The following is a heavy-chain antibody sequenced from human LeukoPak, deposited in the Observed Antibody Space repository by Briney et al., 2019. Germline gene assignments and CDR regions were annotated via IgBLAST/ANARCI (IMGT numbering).Heavy chain of an antibody. CDR2: IHTSGGS. CDR1: GGSISDSH. CDR3: ARGRSAVVTPDYYYYYCMDV. D-gene: IGHD4-23*01. Sequence: SETLSLTCTDSGGSISDSHWSWIRQPPGKGLEWIGNIHTSGGSNYSPSLKSRVTISLDMSRNQFSLRLSSVTAADTAVYYCARGRSAVVTPDYYYYYCMDVWGKGTTVTVSS. J-gene: IGHJ6*03. V-gene: IGHV4-4*09.